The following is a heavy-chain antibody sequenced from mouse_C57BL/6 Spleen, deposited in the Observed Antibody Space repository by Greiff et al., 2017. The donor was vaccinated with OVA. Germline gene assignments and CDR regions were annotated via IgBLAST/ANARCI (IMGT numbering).Heavy chain of an antibody. D-gene: IGHD2-1*01. V-gene: IGHV1-9*01. CDR3: ARRSGNPAWFAY. Sequence: VKLVESGAELMKPGASVKLSCKATGYTFTGYWIEWVKQRPGHGLEWIGEILPGSGSTNYNEKFKGKATFTADTSSNTAYMQLGSLTTEDSAIYYCARRSGNPAWFAYWGQGTLVTVSA. CDR2: ILPGSGST. CDR1: GYTFTGYW. J-gene: IGHJ3*01.